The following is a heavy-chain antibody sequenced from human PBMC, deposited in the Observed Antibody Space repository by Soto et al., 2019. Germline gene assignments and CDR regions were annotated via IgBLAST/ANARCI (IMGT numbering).Heavy chain of an antibody. V-gene: IGHV1-69*08. Sequence: KVSCKASGDTFSTYSISWVRQAPGQGLEWLGGIIPILGTPSYAQRFQGRVTITADKSTSTAYMELSSLRSEDTAVYYCARERSRYDRSGYYRPDYWGQGTLVTVSS. CDR1: GDTFSTYS. CDR2: IIPILGTP. D-gene: IGHD3-22*01. CDR3: ARERSRYDRSGYYRPDY. J-gene: IGHJ4*02.